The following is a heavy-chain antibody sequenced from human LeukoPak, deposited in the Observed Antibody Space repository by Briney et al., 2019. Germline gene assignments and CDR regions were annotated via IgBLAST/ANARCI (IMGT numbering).Heavy chain of an antibody. CDR3: ARWGDTYCSGGSCYFGSFDY. Sequence: PSETLSLTCTVSGGSISSSSYYWGWIRQHPGKGLEWIGYIYYSGSTYYNPSLKSRVTISVDTSKNQFSLKLSSVTAADTAVYYCARWGDTYCSGGSCYFGSFDYWGQGTLVTVSS. J-gene: IGHJ4*02. CDR1: GGSISSSSYY. D-gene: IGHD2-15*01. CDR2: IYYSGST. V-gene: IGHV4-31*03.